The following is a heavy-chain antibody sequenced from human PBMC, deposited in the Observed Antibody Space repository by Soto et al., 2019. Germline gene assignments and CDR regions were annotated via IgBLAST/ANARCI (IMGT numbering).Heavy chain of an antibody. D-gene: IGHD6-13*01. CDR2: IYYSGST. V-gene: IGHV4-31*03. Sequence: PSETLSLTCPVSDGSISRGGYYWSWIRQHPGKGLEWIGYIYYSGSTYYNPSLKSRVTISVDTSKNQFSLKLSSVTAADTAVYYCARSGAVAAAGVWPGIKQYYYYGMDVWAQGTTVTVSS. J-gene: IGHJ6*02. CDR1: DGSISRGGYY. CDR3: ARSGAVAAAGVWPGIKQYYYYGMDV.